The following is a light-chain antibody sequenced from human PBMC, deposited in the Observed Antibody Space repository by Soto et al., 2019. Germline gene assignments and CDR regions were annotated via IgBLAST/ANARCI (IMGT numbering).Light chain of an antibody. CDR1: QGINNY. J-gene: IGKJ1*01. Sequence: DIQLTQSPSFLSASVGDRVTLTCRASQGINNYLAWYQQKPGKAPQLLIFGASNLQSGVPSRFSGSGIETEFSLTISGLQPADFATYYCQQLHSYPRTFGPGTQVEIK. CDR3: QQLHSYPRT. V-gene: IGKV1-9*01. CDR2: GAS.